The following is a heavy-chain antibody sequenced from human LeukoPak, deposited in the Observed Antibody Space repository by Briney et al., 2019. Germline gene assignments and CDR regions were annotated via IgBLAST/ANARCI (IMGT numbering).Heavy chain of an antibody. Sequence: SETLSPTCRVSGGSISSYSRSWIRQPPRKVLEWIGYIYSSGDTDYNPSLKTQAPISATTPKNQFSLKLSSVTAANTPVYSCARHRAPHSSGWLGFDYCGQGALVTVFS. V-gene: IGHV4-59*08. D-gene: IGHD6-19*01. CDR3: ARHRAPHSSGWLGFDY. J-gene: IGHJ4*02. CDR2: IYSSGDT. CDR1: GGSISSYS.